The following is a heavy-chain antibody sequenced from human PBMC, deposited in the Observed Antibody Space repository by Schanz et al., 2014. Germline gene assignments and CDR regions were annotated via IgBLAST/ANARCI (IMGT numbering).Heavy chain of an antibody. V-gene: IGHV1-2*02. CDR1: GYTFTGYY. D-gene: IGHD6-13*01. Sequence: QVQLVQSGAEVKKPGASVKVSCKASGYTFTGYYMHWVRQAPGQGLEWMGWISPNSGDTNYAQKFPGRVTMTSATYNTTASMDLRRLRSNATDMYYCARGGSSWADSFDYWGQGTLVTVSS. CDR2: ISPNSGDT. J-gene: IGHJ4*02. CDR3: ARGGSSWADSFDY.